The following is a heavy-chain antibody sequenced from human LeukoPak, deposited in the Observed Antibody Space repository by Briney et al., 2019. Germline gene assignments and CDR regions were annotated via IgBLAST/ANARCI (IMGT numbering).Heavy chain of an antibody. CDR2: ISNDGSNK. V-gene: IGHV3-30*03. CDR3: ARAPLPTALNHYYYYGMDV. Sequence: GRSLRLSCAASGFTFRSYGMHWVRQAPGKGLEWVAFISNDGSNKNYADSVKGRFTISRDNSKNTLYLQMNSLRAEDTAVYYCARAPLPTALNHYYYYGMDVWGQGTTVTVSS. D-gene: IGHD2-2*01. J-gene: IGHJ6*02. CDR1: GFTFRSYG.